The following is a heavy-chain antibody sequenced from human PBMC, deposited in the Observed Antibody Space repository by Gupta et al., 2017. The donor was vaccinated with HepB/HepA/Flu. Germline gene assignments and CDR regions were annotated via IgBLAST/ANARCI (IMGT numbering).Heavy chain of an antibody. CDR1: GGTVSGHY. Sequence: QVQLQQWGAGLLKPSETLSLTCSVYGGTVSGHYWTWIPQPPGKELEWIVEITHNGATSYDPSLKSRVSISLDTSTNQFSLRLTSVTAADTAVYYCSRGDVAARLQYWGQGTQVTVSS. CDR2: ITHNGAT. CDR3: SRGDVAARLQY. D-gene: IGHD6-6*01. J-gene: IGHJ4*02. V-gene: IGHV4-34*02.